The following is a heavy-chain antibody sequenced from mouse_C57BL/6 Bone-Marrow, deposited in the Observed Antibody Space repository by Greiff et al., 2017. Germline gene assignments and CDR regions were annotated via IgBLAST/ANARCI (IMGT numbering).Heavy chain of an antibody. D-gene: IGHD1-1*01. CDR3: AKEDLSGFAY. CDR2: ISYDGSN. J-gene: IGHJ3*01. Sequence: VQLKESGPGLVKPSQSLSLTCSVTGYSITSGYYWNWIRQFPGNKLEWMGYISYDGSNNYNPSLKNRISITRDTSKNQFFLKLNSVTTEDTATYYCAKEDLSGFAYWGQGTLVTVSA. CDR1: GYSITSGYY. V-gene: IGHV3-6*01.